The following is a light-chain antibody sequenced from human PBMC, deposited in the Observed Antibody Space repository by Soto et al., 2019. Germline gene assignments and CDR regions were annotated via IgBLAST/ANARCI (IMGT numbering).Light chain of an antibody. CDR2: EVS. V-gene: IGKV3-11*01. CDR3: QQRGGWPAT. Sequence: EIVLTQSPATLSLSPGERATLSCRASQDVRGYLAWYQHKPGQSPRLLIFEVSTRATGIPARFTGSGSGTDFTLTISGLEPEDFAIYYCQQRGGWPATFGQGTKVEI. CDR1: QDVRGY. J-gene: IGKJ1*01.